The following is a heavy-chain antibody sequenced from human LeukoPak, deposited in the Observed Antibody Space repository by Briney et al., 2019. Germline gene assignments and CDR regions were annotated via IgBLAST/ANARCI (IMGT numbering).Heavy chain of an antibody. CDR2: IYYSGST. Sequence: PLETLSLTCTVSGGSISSSSYYWGWIRQPPGKGLEWIGSIYYSGSTYYNPSLKSRVTISVDTSENQFSLKLSSVTAADTAVYYCARGDYYDSSGYYLLDYWGQGTLVTVSS. CDR3: ARGDYYDSSGYYLLDY. V-gene: IGHV4-39*01. J-gene: IGHJ4*02. CDR1: GGSISSSSYY. D-gene: IGHD3-22*01.